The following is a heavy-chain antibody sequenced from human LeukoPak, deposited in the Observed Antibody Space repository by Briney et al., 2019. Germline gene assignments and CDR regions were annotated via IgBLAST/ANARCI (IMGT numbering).Heavy chain of an antibody. CDR2: IYYSGST. Sequence: SETLSLTCTVSGGPISSYYWSWIRQPPGKGLEWIGYIYYSGSTNYNPSLKSRVTISVDTSKNQFPLKLSSVTAADTAVYYCASLGSGWSSYSFDIWGQGTMVTVSS. D-gene: IGHD6-19*01. V-gene: IGHV4-59*01. J-gene: IGHJ3*02. CDR1: GGPISSYY. CDR3: ASLGSGWSSYSFDI.